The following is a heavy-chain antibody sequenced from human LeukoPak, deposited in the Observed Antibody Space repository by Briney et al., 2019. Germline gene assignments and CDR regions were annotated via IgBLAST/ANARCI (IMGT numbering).Heavy chain of an antibody. Sequence: ASVKVSCKASGYIFTSYGISWVRQAPGQGLEWMGWISVYNGNTNYVQKFQGRVTMTTDTSTSTAYMELRSLRSDDTAMYYCAREGTYYDYLWGSYRLPDYWGQGTLVTVSS. CDR3: AREGTYYDYLWGSYRLPDY. CDR1: GYIFTSYG. CDR2: ISVYNGNT. J-gene: IGHJ4*02. V-gene: IGHV1-18*04. D-gene: IGHD3-16*02.